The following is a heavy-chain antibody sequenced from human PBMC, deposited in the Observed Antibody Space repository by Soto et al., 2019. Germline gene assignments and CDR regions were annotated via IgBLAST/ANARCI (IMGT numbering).Heavy chain of an antibody. CDR2: IYYSGST. J-gene: IGHJ6*03. CDR3: ARHSSGTKIYYYYYMDV. Sequence: SETLSLTCTVSGGSISSSSYYWGWIRQPPGKGLEWIGSIYYSGSTYYNPSLKSRVTISVDTSKNQFSLKLSSVTAADTAVYYCARHSSGTKIYYYYYMDVWGKGTTVTVSS. D-gene: IGHD6-6*01. V-gene: IGHV4-39*01. CDR1: GGSISSSSYY.